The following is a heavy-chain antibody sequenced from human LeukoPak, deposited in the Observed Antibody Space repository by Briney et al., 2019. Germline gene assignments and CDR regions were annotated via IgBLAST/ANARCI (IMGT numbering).Heavy chain of an antibody. CDR2: ISWNSGSI. CDR3: AKDIGVAAAAFDAFDI. D-gene: IGHD6-13*01. V-gene: IGHV3-9*01. CDR1: GFTFDDYA. J-gene: IGHJ3*02. Sequence: GGSLRLSCAASGFTFDDYAMHWVRQAPGKGLEWVSGISWNSGSIGYADSVKGRFTISRDNAKNSLYPQMNSLRAEDTALYYCAKDIGVAAAAFDAFDIWGQGTMVTVSS.